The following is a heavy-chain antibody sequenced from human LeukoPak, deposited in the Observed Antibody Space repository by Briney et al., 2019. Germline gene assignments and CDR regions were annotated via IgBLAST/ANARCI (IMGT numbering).Heavy chain of an antibody. CDR1: GFTFSSYR. CDR3: ARDPDSYYDILTGSHIGGGY. CDR2: INSDGSST. V-gene: IGHV3-74*01. D-gene: IGHD3-9*01. Sequence: GSVRLSCAASGFTFSSYRMHWVRQAPGKGLVWVSRINSDGSSTSYADSVKGRFTISRDNAKNTLYLQMNRLRAEDTAVYYCARDPDSYYDILTGSHIGGGYWGQGTPVTVSS. J-gene: IGHJ4*02.